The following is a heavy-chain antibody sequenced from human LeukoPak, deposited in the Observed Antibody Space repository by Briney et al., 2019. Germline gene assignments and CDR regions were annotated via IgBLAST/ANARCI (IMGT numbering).Heavy chain of an antibody. J-gene: IGHJ4*02. V-gene: IGHV4-34*01. D-gene: IGHD3-10*01. CDR2: INHSGST. CDR1: GGSFSGYY. Sequence: PSETLSLTCAVYGGSFSGYYWSWIRHPPGKGLDWMGEINHSGSTNYNPSLKSRVTISVDTSKNQFSLKLSSVTAADTAVYYCARGRRLNYYGSGSHIDYWGQGTLVTVSS. CDR3: ARGRRLNYYGSGSHIDY.